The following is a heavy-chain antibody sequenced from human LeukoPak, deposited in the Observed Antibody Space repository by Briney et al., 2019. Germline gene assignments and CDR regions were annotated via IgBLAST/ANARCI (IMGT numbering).Heavy chain of an antibody. J-gene: IGHJ6*03. D-gene: IGHD2-8*01. CDR3: ASCAIEAEPDSNGYYYMDV. V-gene: IGHV3-7*03. CDR2: IKQDGSEK. Sequence: PGGSLRLSCAADSLTLTSYWTSWVRQAPGKGLEWVANIKQDGSEKYYVDSVKGRFTISRDNAKNSLYLQMNTEETDVYSVASCAIEAEPDSNGYYYMDVWGKGTTVTVSS. CDR1: SLTLTSYW.